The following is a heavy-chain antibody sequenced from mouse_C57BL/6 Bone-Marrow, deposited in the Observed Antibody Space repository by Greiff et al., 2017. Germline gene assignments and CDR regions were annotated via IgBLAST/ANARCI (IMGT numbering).Heavy chain of an antibody. CDR1: GFNIKDYY. V-gene: IGHV14-2*01. D-gene: IGHD1-1*01. CDR2: ISDEGGET. Sequence: EVQLLQSGAGLVKPGASVKLSCAASGFNIKDYYMSWVRQRTEQGLEWVGRISDEGGETKYPPKVQGRATITADTASNTAYLQLSRLTSEDTAVYYCAREGYYGTYWGQGTLVTVSA. CDR3: AREGYYGTY. J-gene: IGHJ3*01.